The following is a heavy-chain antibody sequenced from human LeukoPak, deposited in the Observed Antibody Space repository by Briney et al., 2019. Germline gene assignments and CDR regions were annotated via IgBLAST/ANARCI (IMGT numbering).Heavy chain of an antibody. V-gene: IGHV3-30*04. CDR1: GFTFTLYT. J-gene: IGHJ4*02. Sequence: GRSLRLSYAASGFTFTLYTMHWVRQAPAKGLEWVAVVLYDGSNKYYADSVKGRFTLSRDNSKNTVSLQMNTLRADDTAVYYCVRDNYGGILDFWGQGTLVTVSS. D-gene: IGHD2-21*01. CDR3: VRDNYGGILDF. CDR2: VLYDGSNK.